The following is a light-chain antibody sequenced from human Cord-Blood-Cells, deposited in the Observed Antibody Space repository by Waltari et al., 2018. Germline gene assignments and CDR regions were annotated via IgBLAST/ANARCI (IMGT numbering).Light chain of an antibody. J-gene: IGKJ4*01. Sequence: AIQITQSPASLSVSVGDRVTITCRASQAISSALAWHQQKPGKAPKLLIYAAFSLESGVPSRSSGSGSGTYFTRTISSLHPEDFATYYCHQFNSNPLTFGEGTKGEIK. CDR2: AAF. CDR1: QAISSA. CDR3: HQFNSNPLT. V-gene: IGKV1-13*02.